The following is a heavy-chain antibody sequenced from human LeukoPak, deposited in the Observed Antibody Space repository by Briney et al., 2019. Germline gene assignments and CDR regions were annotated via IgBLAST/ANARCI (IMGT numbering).Heavy chain of an antibody. CDR1: GFTFSSYA. V-gene: IGHV3-30*04. D-gene: IGHD5-12*01. Sequence: GGSLRLSCAASGFTFSSYAMHWVRQAPGKGLEWVAVISYDGSNKYYADSVKGRFTISRDNSKNTLYLQMNSLRAEDTAVYYCIVATINYWGQGTLVTVSS. CDR3: IVATINY. J-gene: IGHJ4*02. CDR2: ISYDGSNK.